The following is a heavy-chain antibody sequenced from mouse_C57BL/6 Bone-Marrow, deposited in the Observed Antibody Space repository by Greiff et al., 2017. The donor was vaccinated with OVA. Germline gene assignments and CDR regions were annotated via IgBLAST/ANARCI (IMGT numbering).Heavy chain of an antibody. V-gene: IGHV1-55*01. Sequence: QVQLQQPGAELVKPGASVKMSCKASGYTFTSYWITWVKQRPGQGLEWIGDIYPGSGSTNYNEKFKSKATLTVDTSSSTAYMQLSSLTSEDSAVYYGARESTTVVPYYFDYWGQGTTLTVSS. D-gene: IGHD1-1*01. CDR3: ARESTTVVPYYFDY. J-gene: IGHJ2*01. CDR1: GYTFTSYW. CDR2: IYPGSGST.